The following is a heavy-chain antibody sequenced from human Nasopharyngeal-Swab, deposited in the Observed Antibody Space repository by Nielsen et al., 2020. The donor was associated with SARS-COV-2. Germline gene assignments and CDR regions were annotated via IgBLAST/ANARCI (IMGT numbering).Heavy chain of an antibody. J-gene: IGHJ4*02. Sequence: GGSLRLSCAASGFTFSSYAMNWVRQAPGKGLEWVSAISGGGGSTYYADSMKGRFTISRDNSKNTLYLQMNSLRAGDTAVYYCARANTYYFQSGGSSHFDYWGQGTLVTVSS. CDR3: ARANTYYFQSGGSSHFDY. V-gene: IGHV3-23*01. D-gene: IGHD3-22*01. CDR1: GFTFSSYA. CDR2: ISGGGGST.